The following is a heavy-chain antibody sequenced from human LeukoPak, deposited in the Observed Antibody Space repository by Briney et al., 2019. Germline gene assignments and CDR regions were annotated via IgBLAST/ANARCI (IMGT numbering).Heavy chain of an antibody. CDR2: TSGSGGNT. V-gene: IGHV3-23*01. Sequence: GGSLRLSCAASGFTFSSYAMSWVRQAPGSGLEWVSATSGSGGNTYYADSVKGRFTISRDNSKNTLYQQMNSLRAEDTAVYYCARDGTGSNSGWYIHWGQGALVTVSS. CDR3: ARDGTGSNSGWYIH. D-gene: IGHD6-19*01. CDR1: GFTFSSYA. J-gene: IGHJ4*02.